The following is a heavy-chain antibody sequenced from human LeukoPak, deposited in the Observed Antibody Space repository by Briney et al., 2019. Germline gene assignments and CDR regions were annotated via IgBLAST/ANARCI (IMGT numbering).Heavy chain of an antibody. D-gene: IGHD6-19*01. CDR1: GGSISSYY. J-gene: IGHJ4*02. CDR3: ASWGSSGSLDY. V-gene: IGHV4-59*01. Sequence: SETLSLTCTASGGSISSYYWSWIRQPPGKGLEWIGYIYYSRSTNYNPSPKSRVTISVDTSKNQFSLRLSSVTAADTAVYYCASWGSSGSLDYWGQGTLVTVSS. CDR2: IYYSRST.